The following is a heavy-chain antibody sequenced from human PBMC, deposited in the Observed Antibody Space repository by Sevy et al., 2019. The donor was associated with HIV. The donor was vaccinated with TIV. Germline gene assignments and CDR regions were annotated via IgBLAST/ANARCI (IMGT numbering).Heavy chain of an antibody. CDR3: TTERNYFDRSTGHPEIVPIAY. V-gene: IGHV3-15*07. CDR1: GFTFTNAW. J-gene: IGHJ4*01. Sequence: GGSLRLSCAASGFTFTNAWMNWVRQAPGMRLEWVGRIKGKTNGGTTYYAAPVKGRFIISRDDSKYTLYLQMTSLKIEDTAVYYCTTERNYFDRSTGHPEIVPIAYWGHGKLVTVSS. CDR2: IKGKTNGGTT. D-gene: IGHD3-22*01.